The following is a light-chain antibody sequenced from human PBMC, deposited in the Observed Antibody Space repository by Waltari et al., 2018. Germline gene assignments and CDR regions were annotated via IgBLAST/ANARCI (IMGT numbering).Light chain of an antibody. CDR2: DVN. J-gene: IGLJ1*01. CDR3: GSSTTSTVGV. Sequence: QSALAQPASVSGSPGQSITISCTGSNSDIGIYNSVSWYQQHPRKAPKLIIYDVNKRPAGVSNRFFGSKSGNAASLTISGLQSGDEGHYYGGSSTTSTVGVFGTGTRVTVL. CDR1: NSDIGIYNS. V-gene: IGLV2-14*03.